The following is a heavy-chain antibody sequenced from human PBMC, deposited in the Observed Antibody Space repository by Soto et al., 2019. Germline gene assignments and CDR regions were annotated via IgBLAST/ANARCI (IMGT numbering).Heavy chain of an antibody. CDR3: AKDSWYFDF. J-gene: IGHJ4*02. Sequence: PXGSLRLSCQASGFIFTNFCMHWVRQVPGKGLVWVSRIDTSGSSTSYADSVKGRFTISRDNAKNTVSLQMNSLRAEDTGVYYCAKDSWYFDFWSQGSLVTVSS. CDR1: GFIFTNFC. V-gene: IGHV3-74*01. D-gene: IGHD6-13*01. CDR2: IDTSGSST.